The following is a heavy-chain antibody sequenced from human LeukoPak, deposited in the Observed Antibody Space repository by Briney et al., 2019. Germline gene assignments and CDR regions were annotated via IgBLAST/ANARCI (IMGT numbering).Heavy chain of an antibody. CDR3: ARGATIFGVAHPWFDP. CDR1: GGSISSSSSY. Sequence: SETLSLTCTVSGGSISSSSSYWGWIRQPPGKGLEWIGYIYYSGSTNYNPSLKSRVTISVDTSKNQFSLKLSSVTAADTAVYYCARGATIFGVAHPWFDPWGQGTLVTVSS. CDR2: IYYSGST. J-gene: IGHJ5*02. V-gene: IGHV4-61*05. D-gene: IGHD3-3*01.